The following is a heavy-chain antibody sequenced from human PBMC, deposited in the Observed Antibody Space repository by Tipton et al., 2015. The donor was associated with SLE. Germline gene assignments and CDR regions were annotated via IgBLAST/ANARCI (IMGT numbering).Heavy chain of an antibody. CDR1: GGSISSSSYY. V-gene: IGHV4-39*07. D-gene: IGHD5-24*01. CDR2: IYYSGST. CDR3: ARGLDGYGAFDI. Sequence: LRLSCTVSGGSISSSSYYWGWIRQPPGKGLEWIGSIYYSGSTYYNPSLKSRVTISVDTSKNQFSLKLSSVTAADTAVYYCARGLDGYGAFDIWGQGTMVTVSS. J-gene: IGHJ3*02.